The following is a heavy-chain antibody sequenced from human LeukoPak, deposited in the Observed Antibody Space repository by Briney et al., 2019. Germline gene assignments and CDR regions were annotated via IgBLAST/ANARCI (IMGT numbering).Heavy chain of an antibody. CDR2: INPNSGGT. CDR1: GYTFTGYF. Sequence: SSVKVSCKASGYTFTGYFMHWVRQAPGQRLEWMGWINPNSGGTNYAQKFQGRVTMTRDTSISTAYMELSRLRSDDTAVYYCARDLLKAGYYGSGSLPYWGQGTLVTASS. CDR3: ARDLLKAGYYGSGSLPY. V-gene: IGHV1-2*02. D-gene: IGHD3-10*01. J-gene: IGHJ4*02.